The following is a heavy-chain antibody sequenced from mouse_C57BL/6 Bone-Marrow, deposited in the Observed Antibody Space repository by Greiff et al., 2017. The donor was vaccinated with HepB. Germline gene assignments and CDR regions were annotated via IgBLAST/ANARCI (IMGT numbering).Heavy chain of an antibody. CDR1: EYEFPSHD. D-gene: IGHD2-5*01. CDR2: INSDGGST. V-gene: IGHV5-2*03. J-gene: IGHJ1*03. CDR3: AKSNYPWYFDV. Sequence: EVKVEESGGGLVQPGESLKLSCESNEYEFPSHDMSWVRKTPEKRLELVAAINSDGGSTYYPDTMERRFIISRDNTKKTLYLQMSSLRSEDTALYYCAKSNYPWYFDVWGTGTTVTVSS.